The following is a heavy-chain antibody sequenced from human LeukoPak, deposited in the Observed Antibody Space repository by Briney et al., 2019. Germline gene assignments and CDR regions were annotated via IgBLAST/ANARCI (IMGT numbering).Heavy chain of an antibody. J-gene: IGHJ4*02. Sequence: PGGSLRLPCAASGFTFSSYAMHWVRQAPGKGLEWVAVISYDGSNKYYADSVKGRFTISRDNSKNTLYLQMNSLRAEDTAVYYCARAPYYYDSSGYYFIRDALDYWGQGTLVTVSS. CDR2: ISYDGSNK. D-gene: IGHD3-22*01. V-gene: IGHV3-30-3*01. CDR3: ARAPYYYDSSGYYFIRDALDY. CDR1: GFTFSSYA.